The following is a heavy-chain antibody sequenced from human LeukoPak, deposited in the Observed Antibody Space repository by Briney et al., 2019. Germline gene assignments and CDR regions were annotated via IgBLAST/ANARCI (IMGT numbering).Heavy chain of an antibody. V-gene: IGHV1-69*13. CDR1: GGTFSSYA. Sequence: SVKVSCKASGGTFSSYAISWVRQAPGQGLEWMGGIIPIFGTANYAQKFQGRVTITADESTSTAYMELSSLRSEDTAVYYCARDLWGDYYDSSGYPFDYWGQGTLVTVSP. CDR2: IIPIFGTA. CDR3: ARDLWGDYYDSSGYPFDY. J-gene: IGHJ4*02. D-gene: IGHD3-22*01.